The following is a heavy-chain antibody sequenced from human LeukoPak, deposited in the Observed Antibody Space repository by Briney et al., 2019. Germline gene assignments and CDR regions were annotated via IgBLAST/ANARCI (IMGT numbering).Heavy chain of an antibody. CDR2: IYYSGST. CDR3: ARLDYYDSSRFDY. V-gene: IGHV4-59*08. J-gene: IGHJ4*02. CDR1: GGSISSYY. Sequence: PSETLSLTCTVSGGSISSYYWSWIRQPPGKGLEWIGYIYYSGSTNYNPSLKSRVTISADTSKNQFSLRLSSVTAADTAVYYCARLDYYDSSRFDYWGQGTLVTVSS. D-gene: IGHD3-22*01.